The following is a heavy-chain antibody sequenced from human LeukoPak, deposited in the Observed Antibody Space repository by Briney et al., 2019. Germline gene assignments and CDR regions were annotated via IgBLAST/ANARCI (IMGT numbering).Heavy chain of an antibody. Sequence: PGGSLRLSCAASGFSFSRYNMNWFRQAPGKGLEWLSYSSSSSTIYYADSVKGRFTISRDNAKNSLYLQMNSLRDEDTAVYYCARDYSSFAFDIWGQGTMVTVSS. D-gene: IGHD6-6*01. J-gene: IGHJ3*02. CDR2: SSSSSTI. V-gene: IGHV3-48*02. CDR3: ARDYSSFAFDI. CDR1: GFSFSRYN.